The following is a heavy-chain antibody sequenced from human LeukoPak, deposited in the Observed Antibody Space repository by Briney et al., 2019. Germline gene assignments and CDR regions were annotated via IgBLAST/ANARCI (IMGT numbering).Heavy chain of an antibody. Sequence: PGGSLRLSCTPSGFSFSAYTTNWIRQAPGKGLEWVSSIGASVYYGDSVRGRFTISRDDTKNSIYLQMDSLRVDDTAVYFCARDKPGIAAPDVWGKGTTVTVSS. D-gene: IGHD6-13*01. CDR3: ARDKPGIAAPDV. J-gene: IGHJ6*04. V-gene: IGHV3-21*01. CDR1: GFSFSAYT. CDR2: IGASV.